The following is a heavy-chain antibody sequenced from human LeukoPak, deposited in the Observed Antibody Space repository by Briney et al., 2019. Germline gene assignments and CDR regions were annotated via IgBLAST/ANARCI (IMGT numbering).Heavy chain of an antibody. J-gene: IGHJ3*02. D-gene: IGHD3-10*01. V-gene: IGHV4-59*08. CDR1: GVSIRSYY. Sequence: PSETLSLTCTVSGVSIRSYYWGWIRQPPGKGLEWIGYIHYSESTKYNPSLKSRVTMSVDTSKNQFSLKLSSVTAADTAVYYCASRSGSFSDALDIWGQGTLVTVSS. CDR2: IHYSEST. CDR3: ASRSGSFSDALDI.